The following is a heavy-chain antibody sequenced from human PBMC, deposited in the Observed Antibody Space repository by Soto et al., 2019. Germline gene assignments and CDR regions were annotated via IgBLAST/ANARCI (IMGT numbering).Heavy chain of an antibody. D-gene: IGHD2-15*01. CDR2: INHSGST. CDR1: GGSFSGYY. CDR3: ARAVEVVVAASKNYYYYYMDV. Sequence: SETLSLTCAVYGGSFSGYYWSWVRQPPGKGLEWIGEINHSGSTNYNPSLKSRVTISVDTSKNQFSLKLSSVTAADTAVYYCARAVEVVVAASKNYYYYYMDVWGKGTTVTVSS. V-gene: IGHV4-34*01. J-gene: IGHJ6*03.